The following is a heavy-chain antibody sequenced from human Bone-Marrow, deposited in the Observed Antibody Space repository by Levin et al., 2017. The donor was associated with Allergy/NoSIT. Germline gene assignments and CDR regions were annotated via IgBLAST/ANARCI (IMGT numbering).Heavy chain of an antibody. V-gene: IGHV3-21*01. CDR2: ISSSSSYI. Sequence: GESLKISCAASGFTFSSYSMNWVRQAPGKGLEWVSSISSSSSYIYYADSVKGRFTISRDNAKNSLYLQMNSLRAEDTAVYYCARVKGYCSSTSCYPIPGGYIVVVVAAKWAYYYYGMDVWGQGTTVTVSS. CDR1: GFTFSSYS. J-gene: IGHJ6*02. CDR3: ARVKGYCSSTSCYPIPGGYIVVVVAAKWAYYYYGMDV. D-gene: IGHD2-2*01.